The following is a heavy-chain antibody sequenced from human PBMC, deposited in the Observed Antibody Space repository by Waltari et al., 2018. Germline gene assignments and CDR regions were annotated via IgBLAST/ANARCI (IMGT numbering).Heavy chain of an antibody. Sequence: VQLLESGGGLVQPGGSLRLSCAASGFTFSSYAMSWVRQAPGKGLEWIGEINHSGSTNYNPSLKSRVTISVDTSKNQFSLKLSSVTAADTAVYYCARFYDFWSGYYRFYYGMDVWGQGTTVTVSS. CDR3: ARFYDFWSGYYRFYYGMDV. D-gene: IGHD3-3*01. J-gene: IGHJ6*02. CDR1: GFTFSSYA. CDR2: INHSGST. V-gene: IGHV4-34*01.